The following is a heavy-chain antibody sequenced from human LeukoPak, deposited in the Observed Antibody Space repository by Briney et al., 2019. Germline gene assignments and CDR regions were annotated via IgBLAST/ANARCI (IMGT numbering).Heavy chain of an antibody. D-gene: IGHD1-26*01. J-gene: IGHJ1*01. V-gene: IGHV1-24*01. CDR3: ARGYRTVGAIEYFQH. Sequence: ASVKVSCKVSGYTLTELSMHWVRQAPGKGLEWMGRFDPEDGETIYAQTLQGRVTMTEDTSTDTAYMELSSLRSDDTAVYYCARGYRTVGAIEYFQHWGQGTLVTVSS. CDR2: FDPEDGET. CDR1: GYTLTELS.